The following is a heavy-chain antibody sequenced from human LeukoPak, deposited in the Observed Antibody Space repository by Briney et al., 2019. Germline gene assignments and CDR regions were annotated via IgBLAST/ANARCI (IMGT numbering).Heavy chain of an antibody. Sequence: PSETLSLTCAVYGGSFSAYYWSWIRQPPGKGLEWIGEINHSGSTNYNPSLESRVTISVDTSKNQFSLKLSSVTAADTAVYYCARSGTPGGIGGYDYFDYWGQGTLVTVSS. CDR2: INHSGST. D-gene: IGHD5-12*01. CDR1: GGSFSAYY. J-gene: IGHJ4*02. V-gene: IGHV4-34*01. CDR3: ARSGTPGGIGGYDYFDY.